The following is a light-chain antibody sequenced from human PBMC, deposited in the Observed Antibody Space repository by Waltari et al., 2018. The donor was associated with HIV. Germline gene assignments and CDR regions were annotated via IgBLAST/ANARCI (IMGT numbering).Light chain of an antibody. CDR3: QHYHSDPPT. CDR2: DAS. CDR1: QGISNS. V-gene: IGKV1-8*01. Sequence: IRMTQSPSSFSASIGDRVTITCRASQGISNSVAWYQQKPGAAPKLLFYDASVLQSGVPSRFSGGGSGSDFSLTISCLQSEDFATYYCQHYHSDPPTFGPGTRVEIK. J-gene: IGKJ1*01.